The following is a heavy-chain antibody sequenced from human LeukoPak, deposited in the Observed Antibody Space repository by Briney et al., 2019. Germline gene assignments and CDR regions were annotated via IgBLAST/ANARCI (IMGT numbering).Heavy chain of an antibody. D-gene: IGHD5-12*01. CDR3: ARDFRGGYDLGQSDY. CDR2: ISSSSSYI. V-gene: IGHV3-21*01. Sequence: PGGSLRLSCAASGFTFSSYAMSWVRQAPGKGLEWVSSISSSSSYIYYADSVKGRFTISRDNAKNSPYLQMNSLRAEDTAVYYCARDFRGGYDLGQSDYWGQGTLVTVSS. CDR1: GFTFSSYA. J-gene: IGHJ4*02.